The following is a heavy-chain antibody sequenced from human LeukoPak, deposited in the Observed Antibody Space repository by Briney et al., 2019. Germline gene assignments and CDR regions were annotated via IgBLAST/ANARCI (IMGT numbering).Heavy chain of an antibody. CDR2: IRYDGSNK. CDR3: AGNHGYSSSWYNLDY. D-gene: IGHD6-13*01. CDR1: GFTFSSYG. Sequence: GGSLRLSCAASGFTFSSYGMHWVRQAPGKGLEWVAFIRYDGSNKYYADSVKGRFTISRDNSKNTLYLQMNSLRAEDTAVYYCAGNHGYSSSWYNLDYWGQGTLVTVSS. V-gene: IGHV3-30*02. J-gene: IGHJ4*02.